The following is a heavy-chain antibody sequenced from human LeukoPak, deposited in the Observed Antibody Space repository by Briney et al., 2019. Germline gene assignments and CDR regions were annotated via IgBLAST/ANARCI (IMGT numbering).Heavy chain of an antibody. J-gene: IGHJ5*02. CDR1: GYTFTSYG. V-gene: IGHV1-18*01. CDR3: AKFCSGGGCYHNWFDP. Sequence: ASVKVSCKASGYTFTSYGISWVRQAPGQRPEWMGWISVYNGHTNYAQKLQDRVTMTTDTSTNTAYMELRSLRSDDTAVYYCAKFCSGGGCYHNWFDPWGQGTLVTVSS. D-gene: IGHD2-15*01. CDR2: ISVYNGHT.